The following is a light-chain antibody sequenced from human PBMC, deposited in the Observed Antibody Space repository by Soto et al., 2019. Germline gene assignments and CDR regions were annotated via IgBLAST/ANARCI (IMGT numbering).Light chain of an antibody. V-gene: IGKV3-20*01. J-gene: IGKJ1*01. CDR1: QSVSSNY. Sequence: ENFFSHSPRPLSFFPGGRATPSSRASQSVSSNYLAWYLQRPGQAPRLLIYGASYRATGIPDRFSGSGSGTDFTLTISRLEPEDFAVFYCQQYHNSPATFGQGTKVDIK. CDR3: QQYHNSPAT. CDR2: GAS.